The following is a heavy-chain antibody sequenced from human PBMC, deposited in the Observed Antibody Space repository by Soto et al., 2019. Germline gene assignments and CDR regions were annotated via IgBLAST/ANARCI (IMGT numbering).Heavy chain of an antibody. V-gene: IGHV1-18*04. CDR1: GYTFTSYG. Sequence: ASVKVSCKASGYTFTSYGLNWVRQAPGQGLEWMGWISAYNDNTNYAQKVQGRVTVTIDTSTSTGYMELRSLRSDDTAVYYCARGQIQSDFDYWGQGTLVTVSS. CDR3: ARGQIQSDFDY. CDR2: ISAYNDNT. J-gene: IGHJ4*02. D-gene: IGHD3-3*01.